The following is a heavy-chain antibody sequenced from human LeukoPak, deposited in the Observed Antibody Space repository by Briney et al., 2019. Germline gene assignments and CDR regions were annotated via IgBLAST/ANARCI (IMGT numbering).Heavy chain of an antibody. D-gene: IGHD3-10*01. CDR2: MNPNSGNT. CDR3: ARSRFGELAWSDP. V-gene: IGHV1-8*01. CDR1: GYTFTSYD. Sequence: ASVKVSCKASGYTFTSYDINWVRQATGQGLKWMGWMNPNSGNTGYAQKFQGRVTMTRDTSISTAYMELSSLRSEDTAVYYCARSRFGELAWSDPWGQGTLVTVSS. J-gene: IGHJ5*02.